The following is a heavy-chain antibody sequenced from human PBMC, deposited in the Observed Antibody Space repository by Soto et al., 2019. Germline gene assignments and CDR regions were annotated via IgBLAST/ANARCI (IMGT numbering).Heavy chain of an antibody. D-gene: IGHD3-22*01. CDR1: GFTFSSYS. CDR3: ARLTSYDSSGYSCY. Sequence: EVQLVESGGGLVKPGGSLRLSCAASGFTFSSYSMNWVRQAPGKGLEWVSSISSSSRYIYYADSVKGRFTISRDNAKNSLYLQMNSLRAEDTAVYYCARLTSYDSSGYSCYWGQGTLVTVSS. J-gene: IGHJ4*02. V-gene: IGHV3-21*01. CDR2: ISSSSRYI.